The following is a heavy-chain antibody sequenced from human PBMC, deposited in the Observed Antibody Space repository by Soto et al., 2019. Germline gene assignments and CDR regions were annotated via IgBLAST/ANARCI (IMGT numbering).Heavy chain of an antibody. V-gene: IGHV1-69*13. D-gene: IGHD3-3*01. CDR2: IIPIFGTA. CDR3: ARSPELGHTIFGVVTPSHYYYYGMDV. Sequence: SLKVSCKASGGTFSIYAISWVRQAPGQGLEWMGGIIPIFGTANYAQKFQGRVTITADESTSTAYMELSSLRSEDTAVYYCARSPELGHTIFGVVTPSHYYYYGMDVWGQGTTVTVSS. J-gene: IGHJ6*02. CDR1: GGTFSIYA.